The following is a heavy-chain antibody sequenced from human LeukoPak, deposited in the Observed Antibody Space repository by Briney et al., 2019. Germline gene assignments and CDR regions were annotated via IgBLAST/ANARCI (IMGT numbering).Heavy chain of an antibody. CDR2: ISSSSSYI. J-gene: IGHJ3*02. V-gene: IGHV3-21*01. CDR3: ARGISTAVFRGIVGAMPQAFDI. CDR1: GFTFSDYS. Sequence: PGGSLRLSCAASGFTFSDYSMNWVRQAPGKGLEWVSSISSSSSYIYYADSVKGRFTISRDNAKNSLYLQMNSLRAEDTAVYYCARGISTAVFRGIVGAMPQAFDIWGQGTMVTVSS. D-gene: IGHD1-26*01.